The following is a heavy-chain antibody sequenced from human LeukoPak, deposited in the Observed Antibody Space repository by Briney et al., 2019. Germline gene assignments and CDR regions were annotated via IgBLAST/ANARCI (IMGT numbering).Heavy chain of an antibody. Sequence: PGGSLRLSCAASGFTFSSYWMSWVRQAPGKGLEWVANIKQDGSEKYYVDSVKGRFTISRDNAKNSLYLQMNSLRAEDTAVYYCAREIYDFWSGYSRCFDYWDQGTLVTVSS. CDR3: AREIYDFWSGYSRCFDY. D-gene: IGHD3-3*01. CDR2: IKQDGSEK. J-gene: IGHJ4*02. V-gene: IGHV3-7*01. CDR1: GFTFSSYW.